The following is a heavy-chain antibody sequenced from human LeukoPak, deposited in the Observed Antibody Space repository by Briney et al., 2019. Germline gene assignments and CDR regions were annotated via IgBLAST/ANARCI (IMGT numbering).Heavy chain of an antibody. CDR3: ARVPLGILRHPGNAFDI. V-gene: IGHV4-34*01. J-gene: IGHJ3*02. CDR1: GGSFSGYY. Sequence: SETLSLTCAVYGGSFSGYYRSWIRQPPGKGLEWIGEINHSGSTNYNPSLKSRVTISVDTSKNQFSLKLSSVTAADTAVYYCARVPLGILRHPGNAFDIWGQGTMVTVSS. D-gene: IGHD4-17*01. CDR2: INHSGST.